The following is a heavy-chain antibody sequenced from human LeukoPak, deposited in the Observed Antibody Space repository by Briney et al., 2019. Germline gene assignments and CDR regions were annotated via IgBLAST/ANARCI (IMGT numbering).Heavy chain of an antibody. Sequence: GGSLRLSCAAAGFSLSTDWVTWVRQAPGTGLEWVANINAAGTETYYVEPVKGRFTISRDNAKNLVYLQMNSLRGEDSAVYHCGRFGYVAGVDLWGQGTLVTVS. J-gene: IGHJ4*02. D-gene: IGHD6-19*01. CDR2: INAAGTET. V-gene: IGHV3-7*01. CDR3: GRFGYVAGVDL. CDR1: GFSLSTDW.